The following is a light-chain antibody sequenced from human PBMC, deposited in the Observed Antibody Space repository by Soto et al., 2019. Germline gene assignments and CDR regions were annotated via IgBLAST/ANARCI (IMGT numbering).Light chain of an antibody. Sequence: EIVRTQSPATLSVSPGERATLSCRASQSISSNLAWYQQKPGQAPRLLLFRTSSRATGFPARFSGSGSGTEFNLTISSLQSEDFGVYYCQQYNNWPRATFGGGTKGESK. J-gene: IGKJ4*01. V-gene: IGKV3-15*01. CDR3: QQYNNWPRAT. CDR1: QSISSN. CDR2: RTS.